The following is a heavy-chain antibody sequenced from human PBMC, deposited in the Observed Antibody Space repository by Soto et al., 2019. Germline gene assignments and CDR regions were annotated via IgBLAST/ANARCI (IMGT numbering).Heavy chain of an antibody. Sequence: GGSLRLSCAASGFTFSSYAMTWVRQAPGKGLEWVSIVSYNGGDTYYADSVKGRVTISRDNSKDTVDLQMNGLRAEDTAVYYCARYIRGPTVYYFDFWGPGVLVTVSS. V-gene: IGHV3-23*01. J-gene: IGHJ4*02. D-gene: IGHD1-1*01. CDR1: GFTFSSYA. CDR2: VSYNGGDT. CDR3: ARYIRGPTVYYFDF.